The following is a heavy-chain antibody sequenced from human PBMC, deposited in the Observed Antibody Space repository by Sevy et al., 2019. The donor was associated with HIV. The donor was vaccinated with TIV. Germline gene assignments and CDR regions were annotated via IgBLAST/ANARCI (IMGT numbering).Heavy chain of an antibody. J-gene: IGHJ3*02. CDR1: GFTFSSYS. CDR3: GTQSYDYVWGSYRFGAFDI. Sequence: GGSLRLSCAASGFTFSSYSMNWVRQAPGKGLEWVSYISSSRSTIYYADSVKGRFTISRDNAKNSLYLQMNSLRDEDTAVYYCGTQSYDYVWGSYRFGAFDIWGQGTMVTVSS. D-gene: IGHD3-16*02. V-gene: IGHV3-48*02. CDR2: ISSSRSTI.